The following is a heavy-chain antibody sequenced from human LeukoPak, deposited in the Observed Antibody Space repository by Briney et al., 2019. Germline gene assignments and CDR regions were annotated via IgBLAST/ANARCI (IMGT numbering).Heavy chain of an antibody. D-gene: IGHD2-21*02. V-gene: IGHV3-23*01. Sequence: GGSLRLSCAASGFTFSNYAMTWVRQAPGKGLEWVSSISVSGETIDYADSGEGRFTISRDNSKNTLYLHMNSLSDEDTAVYHCAKDFWPDCGADCYYSAFDIWGQGTMVTVSS. J-gene: IGHJ3*02. CDR2: ISVSGETI. CDR1: GFTFSNYA. CDR3: AKDFWPDCGADCYYSAFDI.